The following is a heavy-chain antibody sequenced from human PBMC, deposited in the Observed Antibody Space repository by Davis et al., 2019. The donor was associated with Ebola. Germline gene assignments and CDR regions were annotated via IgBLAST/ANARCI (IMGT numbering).Heavy chain of an antibody. J-gene: IGHJ4*02. CDR3: AKDEGITGTTVPPDY. CDR1: VITFSSYA. D-gene: IGHD1-7*01. CDR2: ISGSGGST. Sequence: GGSLRLSCTDSVITFSSYAMTWVRQAPGKGLEWVSAISGSGGSTYYADSVKGRFTISRDNSKKTLYLQMNSVRAEDTAVYYCAKDEGITGTTVPPDYWGQGTLVTVSS. V-gene: IGHV3-23*01.